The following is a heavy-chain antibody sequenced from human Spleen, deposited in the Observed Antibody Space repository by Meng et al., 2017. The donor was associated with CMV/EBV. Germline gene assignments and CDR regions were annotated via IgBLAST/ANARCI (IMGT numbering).Heavy chain of an antibody. CDR1: GYSFTGYH. V-gene: IGHV1-8*02. J-gene: IGHJ5*02. Sequence: ASVKVSCKASGYSFTGYHMHWVRQATGQGLEWMGWMNPNSGNTGYAQKFQGRVTMTRNTSISTAYMELSSLRSEDTAVYYCARGGIVVVPAAIIPPFDPWGQGTLVTVSS. CDR3: ARGGIVVVPAAIIPPFDP. D-gene: IGHD2-2*01. CDR2: MNPNSGNT.